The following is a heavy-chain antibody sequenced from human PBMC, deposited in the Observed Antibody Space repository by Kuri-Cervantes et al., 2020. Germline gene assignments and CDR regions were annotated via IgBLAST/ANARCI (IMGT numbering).Heavy chain of an antibody. CDR1: GGSISSYY. J-gene: IGHJ4*02. CDR2: IYYSGST. D-gene: IGHD3-10*01. CDR3: ARLGMVRGAPAYFDS. V-gene: IGHV4-59*12. Sequence: SETLSLTCTVSGGSISSYYWSWIRQPPGKGLEWIGYIYYSGSTNYSPSLKSRVTISVDTSKNQFSLKLSSVTAADTAVYYCARLGMVRGAPAYFDSWGQAIRVTVSS.